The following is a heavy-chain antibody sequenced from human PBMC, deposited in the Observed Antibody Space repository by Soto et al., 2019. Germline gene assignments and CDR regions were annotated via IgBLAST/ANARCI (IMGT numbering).Heavy chain of an antibody. CDR1: GDSVSSNSAA. CDR2: TYHRSKWYN. CDR3: ARTIEHFDS. D-gene: IGHD2-15*01. V-gene: IGHV6-1*01. J-gene: IGHJ4*02. Sequence: SQTLSLTCAISGDSVSSNSAAWNWIRRSPSRGLEWLGRTYHRSKWYNDYALSVKSRIVISPDTSKNQFSLQLNSVTPEDTAVYYCARTIEHFDSWGQGTSAPVYS.